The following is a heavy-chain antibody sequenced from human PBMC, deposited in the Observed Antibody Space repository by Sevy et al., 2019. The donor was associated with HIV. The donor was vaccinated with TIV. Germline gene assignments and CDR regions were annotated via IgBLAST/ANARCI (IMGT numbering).Heavy chain of an antibody. D-gene: IGHD3-3*01. Sequence: ASVKVSCKVSGYTLTQLSMHWVRQAPGKGLEWLGSSDPEDGERIYAQKFQGRFTMTEETSTDTAYMELSSLRSEDTAIYYCATGREYYEGNSGYFDYWGQGTLVTVSS. J-gene: IGHJ4*02. CDR3: ATGREYYEGNSGYFDY. V-gene: IGHV1-24*01. CDR1: GYTLTQLS. CDR2: SDPEDGER.